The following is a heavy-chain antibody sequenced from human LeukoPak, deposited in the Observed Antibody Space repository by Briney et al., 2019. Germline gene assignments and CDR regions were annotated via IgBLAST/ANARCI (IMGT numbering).Heavy chain of an antibody. Sequence: GRSLRLSCAASGFTFSSYAMHWVRQAPGKGLEWVAVISYDGSNKYYADSVKGRFIISRDNSKNTLYLEMNSLRAEDTAVYYCARDRGIVVVPAAMDNWFDPWGQGTLVTVSS. J-gene: IGHJ5*02. D-gene: IGHD2-2*01. V-gene: IGHV3-30*04. CDR2: ISYDGSNK. CDR1: GFTFSSYA. CDR3: ARDRGIVVVPAAMDNWFDP.